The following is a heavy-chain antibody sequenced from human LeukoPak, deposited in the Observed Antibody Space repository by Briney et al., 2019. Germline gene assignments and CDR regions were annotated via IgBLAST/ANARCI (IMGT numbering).Heavy chain of an antibody. V-gene: IGHV1-46*01. D-gene: IGHD6-19*01. Sequence: GASVKVSCKASGYTFTSYYMHWVRQAPGQGLEWMGIINPSGGSTSYAQKFQGRVTMTRDMSTSTVYMELSSLRFEDTAVYYCARSLAVAGRHFDYWGQGTLVTISS. CDR3: ARSLAVAGRHFDY. CDR2: INPSGGST. CDR1: GYTFTSYY. J-gene: IGHJ4*02.